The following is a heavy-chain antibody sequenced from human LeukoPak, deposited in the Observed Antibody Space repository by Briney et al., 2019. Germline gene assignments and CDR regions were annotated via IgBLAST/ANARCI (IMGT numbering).Heavy chain of an antibody. CDR1: GYTFTGYY. J-gene: IGHJ4*02. CDR2: INPNSGGT. Sequence: GASVKVSCKASGYTFTGYYMHWVRQAPGQGLEWMGWINPNSGGTNYAQKFQGSVTMTRDTSISTAYMELSRLRSDDTAVYYCARVQGEPKYYFDYWGQGTLVTIPS. CDR3: ARVQGEPKYYFDY. D-gene: IGHD1-14*01. V-gene: IGHV1-2*02.